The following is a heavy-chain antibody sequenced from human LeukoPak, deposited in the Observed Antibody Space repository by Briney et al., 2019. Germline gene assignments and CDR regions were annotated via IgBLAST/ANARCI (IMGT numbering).Heavy chain of an antibody. V-gene: IGHV3-30*04. Sequence: SCKASGYTFTSYYMHWVRQAPGKGLEWVAVISYDGSNKYYADSVKGRFTISRDNSKNTLYLQMNSLRAEDTAVYYCARDHRSYYDFRSGYSPEYYFDYWGQGTLVTVSS. CDR2: ISYDGSNK. CDR3: ARDHRSYYDFRSGYSPEYYFDY. D-gene: IGHD3-3*01. CDR1: GYTFTSYY. J-gene: IGHJ4*02.